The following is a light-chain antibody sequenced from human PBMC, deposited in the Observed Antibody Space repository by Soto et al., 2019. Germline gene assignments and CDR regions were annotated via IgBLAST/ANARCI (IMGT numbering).Light chain of an antibody. CDR1: SGYSNYK. V-gene: IGLV9-49*01. CDR3: GADHGSGSNFVKT. CDR2: VGTGGIVG. Sequence: QSVLTQPPSASASLGASVTLTCTLSSGYSNYKVDWYQQRPGKGPRFVMRVGTGGIVGSKGDGIPDRFSVLGSGLNRYLTIKNIQEEDESDYHCGADHGSGSNFVKTFGGGTKLTVL. J-gene: IGLJ2*01.